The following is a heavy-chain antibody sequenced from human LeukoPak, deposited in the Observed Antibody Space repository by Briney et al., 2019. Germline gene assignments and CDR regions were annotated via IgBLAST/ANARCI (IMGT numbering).Heavy chain of an antibody. D-gene: IGHD3-10*01. CDR3: ARHSRIWFGESLDY. J-gene: IGHJ4*02. Sequence: SETLSLTCTVSGGSISSTSYFWGWIRQPPGKGLEWIGEINHSGSTNYNPSLKSRVTISVDTSKNQFSLKLSSVTAADTAVYYCARHSRIWFGESLDYWGQGTLVTVSS. V-gene: IGHV4-39*01. CDR2: INHSGST. CDR1: GGSISSTSYF.